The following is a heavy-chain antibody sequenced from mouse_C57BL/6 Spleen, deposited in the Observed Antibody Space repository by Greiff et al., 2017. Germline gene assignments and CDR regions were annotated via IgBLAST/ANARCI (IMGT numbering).Heavy chain of an antibody. CDR1: GFTFSSYT. V-gene: IGHV5-9*01. CDR3: ARHIDD. CDR2: ISGGGGNT. Sequence: EVQRVESGGGLVKPGGSLKLSCAASGFTFSSYTMSWVRQTPEKRLEWVATISGGGGNTYYPDSVKGRFTISSDNAKNTLYLQMSSLRSEDTALYYCARHIDDWGQGTTLTVAS. J-gene: IGHJ2*01.